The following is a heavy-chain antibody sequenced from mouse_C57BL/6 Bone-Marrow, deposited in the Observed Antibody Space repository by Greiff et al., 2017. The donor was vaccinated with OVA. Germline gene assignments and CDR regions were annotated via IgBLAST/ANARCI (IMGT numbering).Heavy chain of an antibody. CDR1: GFTFSDYY. Sequence: EVKVEESAGGLVQPGSSMKLSCTASGFTFSDYYMAWVRQVPEKGLEWVANINYDGSSTYYLDSLKSRFIISRDNAKNILYLQMSSLKSEDTATYYCALIYYGNYGAMDYLGQGTSVTVSS. J-gene: IGHJ4*01. CDR2: INYDGSST. D-gene: IGHD2-1*01. CDR3: ALIYYGNYGAMDY. V-gene: IGHV5-16*01.